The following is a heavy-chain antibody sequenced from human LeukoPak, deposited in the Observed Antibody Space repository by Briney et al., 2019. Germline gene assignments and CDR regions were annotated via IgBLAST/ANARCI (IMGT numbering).Heavy chain of an antibody. CDR2: IYYSGST. V-gene: IGHV4-59*01. CDR3: ARDQARGHAFDI. CDR1: GGSISSYY. D-gene: IGHD3-10*01. J-gene: IGHJ3*02. Sequence: SETLSLTCTVSGGSISSYYWSWIRQPPGKGLEWIGYIYYSGSTNYNPSLKSRVTISVDTSKNQFSLKLSSVTAADTAVYYRARDQARGHAFDIWGQGTMVTVSS.